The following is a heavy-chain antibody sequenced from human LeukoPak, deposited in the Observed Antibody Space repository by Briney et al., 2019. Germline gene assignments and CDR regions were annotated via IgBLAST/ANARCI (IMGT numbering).Heavy chain of an antibody. D-gene: IGHD6-6*01. CDR1: GGSFSGYY. CDR2: INHSGST. CDR3: ARGRSSSRSPNRYFDY. Sequence: PSETLSLTCAVYGGSFSGYYWSWIRQPPGKGLEWIGEINHSGSTNYNPSPKSRVNISVDTSKNQFSLKLSSVTAADTAVYYCARGRSSSRSPNRYFDYWGQGTLVAVSS. J-gene: IGHJ4*02. V-gene: IGHV4-34*01.